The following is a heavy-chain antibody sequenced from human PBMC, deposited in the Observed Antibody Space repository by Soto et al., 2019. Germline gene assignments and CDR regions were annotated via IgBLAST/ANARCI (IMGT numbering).Heavy chain of an antibody. Sequence: SETLSLTCAVYGGSFSGYYWSWIRQPPGKGLEWIGEINHRGSTNYNPYLKSRFTIAVHTSRNQFSLKLSSVTAADTAVYYCARGGSFAVYAQYYYYFYGMDVWGQGTTVTVSS. D-gene: IGHD2-8*01. CDR2: INHRGST. CDR1: GGSFSGYY. J-gene: IGHJ6*02. V-gene: IGHV4-34*01. CDR3: ARGGSFAVYAQYYYYFYGMDV.